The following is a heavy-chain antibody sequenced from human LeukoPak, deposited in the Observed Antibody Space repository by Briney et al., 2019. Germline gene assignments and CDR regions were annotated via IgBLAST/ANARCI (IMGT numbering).Heavy chain of an antibody. CDR3: ARDLGYSSSWYGGLINYYGMDV. V-gene: IGHV3-23*01. Sequence: GGSLRLSCVVSGFTFSSHSMSWVRQAPGKGLEWVSAIGGGGRTFYADSAKGRFTTSRDNSKNTLYLQMDSLRVEDTAVYYCARDLGYSSSWYGGLINYYGMDVWGQGTTVTVSS. J-gene: IGHJ6*02. D-gene: IGHD6-13*01. CDR1: GFTFSSHS. CDR2: IGGGGRT.